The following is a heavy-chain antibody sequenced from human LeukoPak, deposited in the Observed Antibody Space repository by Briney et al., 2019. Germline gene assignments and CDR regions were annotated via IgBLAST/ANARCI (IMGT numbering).Heavy chain of an antibody. V-gene: IGHV3-21*01. J-gene: IGHJ4*02. CDR2: ISSSSSYI. D-gene: IGHD6-19*01. Sequence: GGSLRLSCAASGFTFSSYSMNWVRQAPGKGLEWVSSISSSSSYIYYADSVKGRFTISRDNAKNSLYLQMNSLRAEDTAVYYCARXQRXKQWLVLSYFDYWGQGTLVTVSS. CDR3: ARXQRXKQWLVLSYFDY. CDR1: GFTFSSYS.